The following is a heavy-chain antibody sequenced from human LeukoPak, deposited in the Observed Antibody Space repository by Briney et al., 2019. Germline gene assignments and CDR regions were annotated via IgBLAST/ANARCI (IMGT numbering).Heavy chain of an antibody. CDR3: ARDRLYHPLALDY. CDR1: VLTLSLYS. J-gene: IGHJ4*02. CDR2: ISSSSSYI. D-gene: IGHD2-2*01. Sequence: GGSLRLSCAASVLTLSLYSMNCVRHAPGKGREWVSSISSSSSYIYYADSVKGRFTISRDNAKNSLYLQMNSLRAEDTAVYYCARDRLYHPLALDYWGQGTLVTVSS. V-gene: IGHV3-21*01.